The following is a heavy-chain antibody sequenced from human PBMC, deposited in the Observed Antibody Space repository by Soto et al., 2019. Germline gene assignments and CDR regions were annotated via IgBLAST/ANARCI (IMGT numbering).Heavy chain of an antibody. Sequence: QVQLVQSGAEVKKPGASVKLSCKASGYTFINYYIHWVRQAPGQGLEWMGVINPNGGSATYAQKLQGRVTMTRDTSTGTVYMELSCLRSEDTAVYFCASEDYSTDHYCFDYWGQGTLVTVSS. CDR2: INPNGGSA. V-gene: IGHV1-46*04. J-gene: IGHJ4*02. CDR1: GYTFINYY. CDR3: ASEDYSTDHYCFDY. D-gene: IGHD2-8*02.